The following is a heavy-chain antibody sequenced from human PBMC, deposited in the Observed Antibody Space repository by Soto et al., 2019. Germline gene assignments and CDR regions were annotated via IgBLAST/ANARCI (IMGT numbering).Heavy chain of an antibody. V-gene: IGHV3-23*01. J-gene: IGHJ6*02. CDR1: GFTVSSNY. D-gene: IGHD2-15*01. CDR3: AKPEDIVVVVAADIPYYYYGMDV. Sequence: PGGSLRLSCAASGFTVSSNYMSWVRQAPGKGLEWVSAISGSGGSTYYADSVKGRFTISRDNSKNTLYLQMNSLRAEDTAVYYCAKPEDIVVVVAADIPYYYYGMDVWGQGTTVTVPS. CDR2: ISGSGGST.